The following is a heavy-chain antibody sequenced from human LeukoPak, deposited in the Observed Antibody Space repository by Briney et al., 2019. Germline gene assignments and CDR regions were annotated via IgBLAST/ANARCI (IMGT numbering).Heavy chain of an antibody. Sequence: GGSLRLSCSASGFTFSGYWIHSVRQVPGKGLVWVSRITGDGSSTTYADSVKGRFTISRDNAKNTVFLQMISLRAEDTAVYYCVRDTGLFIYRWGRWPPVTFSS. V-gene: IGHV3-74*01. CDR3: VRDTGLFIYR. CDR2: ITGDGSST. CDR1: GFTFSGYW. D-gene: IGHD3-10*02. J-gene: IGHJ2*01.